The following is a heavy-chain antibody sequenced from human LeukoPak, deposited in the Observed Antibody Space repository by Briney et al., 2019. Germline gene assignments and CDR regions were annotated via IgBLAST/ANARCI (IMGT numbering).Heavy chain of an antibody. CDR2: LAYSGAA. Sequence: QPGGSLRLSCSVSGFTLNKYPMNWVRQAPGKGLEWISTLAYSGAAHYGDSVKGRFTISRDDSKNTVYLQMNSLRPEDTAIYFCAKDFDSGGAYDGDHGWGQGTLVTVSS. CDR3: AKDFDSGGAYDGDHG. CDR1: GFTLNKYP. J-gene: IGHJ4*02. D-gene: IGHD3-22*01. V-gene: IGHV3-23*01.